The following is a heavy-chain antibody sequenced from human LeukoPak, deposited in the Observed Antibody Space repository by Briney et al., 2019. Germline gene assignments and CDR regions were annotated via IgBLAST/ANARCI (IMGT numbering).Heavy chain of an antibody. Sequence: GGSLRLSCAASGFTLSGYSMNWVRQAPGKGLEWVSSISSSSSYIYYADSVKGRFTISRDNAKNSLYLQMNSLRAEDTAVYCCAREYSVPKQNRFGELIVWGQGTLVTVSS. CDR2: ISSSSSYI. D-gene: IGHD3-10*01. CDR1: GFTLSGYS. CDR3: AREYSVPKQNRFGELIV. J-gene: IGHJ4*02. V-gene: IGHV3-21*01.